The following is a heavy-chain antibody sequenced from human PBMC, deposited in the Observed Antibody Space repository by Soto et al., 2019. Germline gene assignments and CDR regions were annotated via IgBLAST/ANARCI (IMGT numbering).Heavy chain of an antibody. D-gene: IGHD2-15*01. Sequence: QVQLVQSGAAVKKPGSSVRVSCKASGGTFSNFGFSWVRQAPGQGLEWMGGIIPIFASSNYAQKFQGRLTTTADESTRTAYMDLSSLRSEDTAVYFCAKDVVFQQLLFVFETLGQGTLVTVSS. CDR1: GGTFSNFG. CDR2: IIPIFASS. J-gene: IGHJ5*02. CDR3: AKDVVFQQLLFVFET. V-gene: IGHV1-69*01.